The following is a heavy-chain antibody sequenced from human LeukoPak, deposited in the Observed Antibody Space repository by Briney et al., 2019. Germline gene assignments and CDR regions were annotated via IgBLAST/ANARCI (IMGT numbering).Heavy chain of an antibody. V-gene: IGHV1-2*02. Sequence: ASVKVSCKASGYTFTGYYMHWVRQAPGQGLEWMGWINPNSGGTNYAQRFQGRVTMTRDTSISTAYMELSSLRSEDTAVYYCATAPYYYDSSGYYYDYWGQGTLVTVSS. J-gene: IGHJ4*02. CDR2: INPNSGGT. CDR1: GYTFTGYY. CDR3: ATAPYYYDSSGYYYDY. D-gene: IGHD3-22*01.